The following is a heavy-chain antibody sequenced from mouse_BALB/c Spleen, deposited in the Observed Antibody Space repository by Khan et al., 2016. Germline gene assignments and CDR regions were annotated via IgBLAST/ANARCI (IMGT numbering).Heavy chain of an antibody. J-gene: IGHJ2*01. CDR2: IDPENGDT. CDR3: NAWGSLDY. CDR1: GFNIKDYY. Sequence: VQLKQSGAELVRSGASVKLSCTASGFNIKDYYMHWVKQRPEQGLEWIGWIDPENGDTEYAPKFQGKATMTADTSSNTAYLQLSSLTSEDTAVYYGNAWGSLDYWGQGTTLTFSS. D-gene: IGHD1-1*01. V-gene: IGHV14-4*02.